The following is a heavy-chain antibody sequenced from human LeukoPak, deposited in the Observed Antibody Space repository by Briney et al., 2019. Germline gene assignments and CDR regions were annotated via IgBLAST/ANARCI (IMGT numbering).Heavy chain of an antibody. CDR2: INHSGST. CDR3: ARDPQDGYNSGY. Sequence: PSETLSLTCAVYGGSFSGYYWSWIRQPPGKGLEWIGEINHSGSTNYNPSLKSRVTISVDTSKNQFSLKLSSVTAADTAVYYCARDPQDGYNSGYWGQGTLVTVSS. J-gene: IGHJ4*02. CDR1: GGSFSGYY. D-gene: IGHD5-24*01. V-gene: IGHV4-34*01.